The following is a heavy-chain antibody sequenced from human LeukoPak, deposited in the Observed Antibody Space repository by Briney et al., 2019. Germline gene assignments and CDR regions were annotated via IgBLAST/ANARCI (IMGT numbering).Heavy chain of an antibody. CDR1: GFTFSSYS. CDR3: ARALSYSYGSMDF. D-gene: IGHD5-18*01. J-gene: IGHJ4*02. V-gene: IGHV3-21*01. CDR2: ISSGSKYI. Sequence: GGSLRLSCADSGFTFSSYSMNWVRQAPGKGLEWVSSISSGSKYIYNAASVKGRFTISRDNAKNPLYLQMNSLRAEDTAVYYCARALSYSYGSMDFWGQGTLVIVSS.